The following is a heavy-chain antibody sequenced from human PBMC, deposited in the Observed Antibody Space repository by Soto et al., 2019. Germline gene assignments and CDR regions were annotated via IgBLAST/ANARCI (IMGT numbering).Heavy chain of an antibody. D-gene: IGHD3-3*01. Sequence: GASVKVSCKASGYSFSSYGITWVRQAPGQGLEWMGWMNPSSDDTSYAQKFQGRVTMTRNTSISTAYMELSSLRSEDTAVYYCARVRPPRITIFGVVKPQRNWFDPWGQGTLVTVSS. CDR1: GYSFSSYG. J-gene: IGHJ5*02. CDR2: MNPSSDDT. CDR3: ARVRPPRITIFGVVKPQRNWFDP. V-gene: IGHV1-8*01.